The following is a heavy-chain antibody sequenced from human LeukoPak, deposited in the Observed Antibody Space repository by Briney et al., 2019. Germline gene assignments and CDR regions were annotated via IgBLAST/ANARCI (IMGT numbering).Heavy chain of an antibody. V-gene: IGHV3-21*01. CDR1: GFTFGAYA. Sequence: GGSLRLSCAASGFTFGAYAMNWVRQAPGKGLDWVSTISRSGRDIYYADSVRGRFTISRDNARDSLFLQMNSLTVEDTAVYYCVRGDESLQRNDALDIWGQGTTVTVSS. CDR2: ISRSGRDI. CDR3: VRGDESLQRNDALDI. J-gene: IGHJ3*02. D-gene: IGHD4-11*01.